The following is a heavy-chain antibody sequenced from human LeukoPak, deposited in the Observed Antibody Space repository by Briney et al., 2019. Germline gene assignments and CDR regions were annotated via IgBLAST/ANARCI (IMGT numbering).Heavy chain of an antibody. CDR2: LNPQTGDT. J-gene: IGHJ4*02. D-gene: IGHD2-2*01. CDR1: GYAFSAYY. V-gene: IGHV1-2*02. CDR3: ARGGDIVVVPAAIKGG. Sequence: ASVKVSCKASGYAFSAYYMHWVRQAPGQGLEWMGWLNPQTGDTHFAQKFQGRVTFTRDTSISTAYMAMSRLRSDDTAVFYCARGGDIVVVPAAIKGGWGQGTLVTVSS.